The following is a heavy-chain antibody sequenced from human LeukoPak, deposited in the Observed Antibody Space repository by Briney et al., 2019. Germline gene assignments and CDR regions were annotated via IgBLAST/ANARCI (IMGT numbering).Heavy chain of an antibody. Sequence: GGSLRLSCAASEFTFSSYAMHWVRQAPGKGLEWVAAISFGGNNEYYADSVKGRFTISRDNSKNTLDLQMNSLRAEDTAVYDCAIRRPYYYGVFDYWGQGTLVTVSS. V-gene: IGHV3-30*03. CDR2: ISFGGNNE. D-gene: IGHD3-10*01. CDR3: AIRRPYYYGVFDY. J-gene: IGHJ4*02. CDR1: EFTFSSYA.